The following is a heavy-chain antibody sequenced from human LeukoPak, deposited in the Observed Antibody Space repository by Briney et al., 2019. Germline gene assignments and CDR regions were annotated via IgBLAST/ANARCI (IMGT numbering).Heavy chain of an antibody. V-gene: IGHV4-4*07. D-gene: IGHD2-8*01. CDR3: ARDTIAGPAGVFYYYYMDV. Sequence: SETLSLTCTVSGGSISSYYWSWIRQPAGKGLEWIGRIYTSGSTNYNPSLKSRVTMSVDTSKNQFSLKLSSVTAADTAVYYCARDTIAGPAGVFYYYYMDVWGKGTTVTVSS. J-gene: IGHJ6*03. CDR2: IYTSGST. CDR1: GGSISSYY.